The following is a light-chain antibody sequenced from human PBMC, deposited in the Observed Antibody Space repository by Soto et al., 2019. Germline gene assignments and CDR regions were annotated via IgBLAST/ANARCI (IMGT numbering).Light chain of an antibody. CDR3: LQHTTYP. CDR1: QDITTN. CDR2: AAS. J-gene: IGKJ4*01. V-gene: IGKV1D-17*01. Sequence: NIQMTQSPSAMSASVGDRVTITCRARQDITTNLAWFQQKPGKVPKHLIHAASSLQSGVPSRFSANESGTEFTLTISSLQPEDFAAYSCLQHTTYPFGGGTQVEIK.